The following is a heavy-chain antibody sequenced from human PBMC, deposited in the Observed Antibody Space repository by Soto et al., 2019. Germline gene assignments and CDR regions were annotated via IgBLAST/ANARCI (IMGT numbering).Heavy chain of an antibody. D-gene: IGHD3-10*01. V-gene: IGHV3-49*04. J-gene: IGHJ4*02. CDR3: TRDSPNYYGSGIEGY. CDR2: IRSKAYGGTT. Sequence: PGGSLRLSCTASGFTFGDYAMSWVRQAPGKGLEWVGFIRSKAYGGTTEYAASVKGRFTISRDDSKSIAYLQMNSLKTEDTAVYYCTRDSPNYYGSGIEGYWGQGTLVTVSS. CDR1: GFTFGDYA.